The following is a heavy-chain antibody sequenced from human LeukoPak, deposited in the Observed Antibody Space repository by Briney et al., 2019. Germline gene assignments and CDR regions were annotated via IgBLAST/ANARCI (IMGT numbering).Heavy chain of an antibody. V-gene: IGHV4-39*01. CDR1: GGSISSSSYY. J-gene: IGHJ4*02. CDR2: IYYSGST. D-gene: IGHD3-22*01. CDR3: AGAYYYDSSVSEDNFDY. Sequence: KPSETLSLTCTVSGGSISSSSYYWGWIRQPPGKGLEWIGSIYYSGSTYYNPSLKSRVTISVGTSKNQCSLKLSSVTSAGPAVYYGAGAYYYDSSVSEDNFDYWGQGTLVTVSS.